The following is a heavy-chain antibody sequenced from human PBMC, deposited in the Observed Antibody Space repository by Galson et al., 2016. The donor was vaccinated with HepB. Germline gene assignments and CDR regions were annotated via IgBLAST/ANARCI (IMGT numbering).Heavy chain of an antibody. CDR2: IYHSGST. D-gene: IGHD3-22*01. Sequence: LSLTCAVSGGSISSSNWWSWVRQPPGKGLECLGEIYHSGSTNYNPSLKSRVTLSVDRSKNQFSLKLSSVTAADTAVYYCAREGGYYDSSGYSFFRHWGQGTLVTVSS. CDR1: GGSISSSNW. J-gene: IGHJ1*01. CDR3: AREGGYYDSSGYSFFRH. V-gene: IGHV4-4*02.